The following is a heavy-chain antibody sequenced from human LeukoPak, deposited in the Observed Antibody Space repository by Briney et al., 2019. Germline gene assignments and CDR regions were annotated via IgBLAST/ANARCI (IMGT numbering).Heavy chain of an antibody. Sequence: SQTLSLTCAISGDSVSSNSAAWNWIRQSPWRGLEWLVSTYYRNTWYNHNPVSVKSRITINPHTSKNQFSLQLNAVTPDGRAVYYCASEFGYSSGWSAFDQWGERTLVSVSS. D-gene: IGHD6-19*01. J-gene: IGHJ4*02. CDR3: ASEFGYSSGWSAFDQ. V-gene: IGHV6-1*01. CDR2: TYYRNTWYN. CDR1: GDSVSSNSAA.